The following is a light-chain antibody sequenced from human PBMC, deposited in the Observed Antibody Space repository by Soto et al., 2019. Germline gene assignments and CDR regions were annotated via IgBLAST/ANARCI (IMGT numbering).Light chain of an antibody. CDR3: TSWTTSTTMI. V-gene: IGLV2-14*03. Sequence: QSVLTQPASVSGSPGQSITISCTGTSSDIGAYNYVSWYQQHPGKAPNLMIYDVNIRPSGVSNRFPGSKSGNTASLTISGRQAEDEADYYCTSWTTSTTMIFGGGTKLTVL. CDR2: DVN. J-gene: IGLJ2*01. CDR1: SSDIGAYNY.